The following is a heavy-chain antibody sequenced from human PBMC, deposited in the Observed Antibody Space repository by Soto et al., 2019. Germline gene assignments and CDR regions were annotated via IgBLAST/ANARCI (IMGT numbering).Heavy chain of an antibody. CDR2: IYWDDDK. D-gene: IGHD3-3*01. V-gene: IGHV2-5*02. Sequence: QITLKESGPTLVKPTQTLTLTCTFSGFSLSTSGVGVGWIRQPPGKALEWLALIYWDDDKRYSPSLKSRLTITKDTSKNQVVLTRTNMDPVDTAIYYCAHSNDFWSGYYRYYYYGMDVWGQGTTVTVSS. J-gene: IGHJ6*02. CDR1: GFSLSTSGVG. CDR3: AHSNDFWSGYYRYYYYGMDV.